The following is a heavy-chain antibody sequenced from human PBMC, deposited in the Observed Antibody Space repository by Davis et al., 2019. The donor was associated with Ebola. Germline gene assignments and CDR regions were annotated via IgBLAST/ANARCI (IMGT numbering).Heavy chain of an antibody. V-gene: IGHV1-2*02. J-gene: IGHJ5*02. CDR1: GYTFTSYY. CDR2: INPSGGST. D-gene: IGHD2-15*01. Sequence: ASVKVSCKASGYTFTSYYIHWVRQAPGQGLEWMGIINPSGGSTTYAQKFQGRVTMTRDTSISTAYMELSRLRSDDTAVYYCARAVGYCSGGSCYPGWFDPWGQGTLVTVSS. CDR3: ARAVGYCSGGSCYPGWFDP.